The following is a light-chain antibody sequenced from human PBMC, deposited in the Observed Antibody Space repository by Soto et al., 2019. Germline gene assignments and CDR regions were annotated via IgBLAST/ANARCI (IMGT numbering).Light chain of an antibody. Sequence: QSALTQPASVSGSPGQSITISCTGTSSDVGGYNYVSWYQQHPGNAPKLMIYEVSNRPSGVSNRFSGSKSCNTASLTISGLQAEDEADYYCSSYTSPTTRVFGGGTKLTVL. J-gene: IGLJ3*02. CDR2: EVS. CDR1: SSDVGGYNY. V-gene: IGLV2-14*01. CDR3: SSYTSPTTRV.